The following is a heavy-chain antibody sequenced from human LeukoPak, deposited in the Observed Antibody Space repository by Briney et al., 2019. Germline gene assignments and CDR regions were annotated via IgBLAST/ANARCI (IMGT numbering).Heavy chain of an antibody. CDR2: IIPIFGTA. D-gene: IGHD4-17*01. Sequence: SVKVSCKASGGTFSSYAISWVRQAPGQGLEWMGGIIPIFGTANYAQKFQGRVTITTDESTSTAYMELSSLRSEDTAVYYCASPTTPASDYGDYGRGMDYYYYMDVWGKGTTVTVPS. CDR3: ASPTTPASDYGDYGRGMDYYYYMDV. V-gene: IGHV1-69*05. CDR1: GGTFSSYA. J-gene: IGHJ6*03.